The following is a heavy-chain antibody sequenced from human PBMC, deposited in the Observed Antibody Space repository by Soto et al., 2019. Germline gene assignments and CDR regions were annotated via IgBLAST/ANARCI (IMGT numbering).Heavy chain of an antibody. D-gene: IGHD4-17*01. CDR2: VYYSGTT. V-gene: IGHV4-61*01. J-gene: IGHJ4*02. CDR3: ARTTAVPNTLRSRYFFDY. CDR1: GGSVSNKTYD. Sequence: PSETMSLTGSVSGGSVSNKTYDWSWIRQPPGKRLEWIGYVYYSGTTNYNPSLKSRVTISVDLSKNQFSLRLSSVTTVDTALYYCARTTAVPNTLRSRYFFDYWGQGTLVTVSS.